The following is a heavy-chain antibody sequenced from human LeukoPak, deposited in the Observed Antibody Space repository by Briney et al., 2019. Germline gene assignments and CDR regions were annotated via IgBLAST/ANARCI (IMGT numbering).Heavy chain of an antibody. Sequence: SQTLSLTCAISGDSVSNNSAAWNWIRQSPSRGLEWLGRTYYRSKWYNDYAVSVKSRITINPDTSKNQFSLQLNSVTPEDTAVYYCARTWTAIRKGYCSSTSCYDTSFDPWGQGTLVTVSS. V-gene: IGHV6-1*01. CDR1: GDSVSNNSAA. D-gene: IGHD2-2*01. J-gene: IGHJ5*02. CDR2: TYYRSKWYN. CDR3: ARTWTAIRKGYCSSTSCYDTSFDP.